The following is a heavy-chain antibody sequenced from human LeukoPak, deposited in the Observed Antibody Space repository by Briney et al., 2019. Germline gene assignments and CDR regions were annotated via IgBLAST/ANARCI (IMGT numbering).Heavy chain of an antibody. V-gene: IGHV3-7*03. CDR2: IKQDGSEK. Sequence: GGSLRLSYAASGFVFKDYWMIWVRQAPGKGLEWVANIKQDGSEKYYVDSVKGRFTISRDNAKNSLYPQMNTLRAEDTAMYYCAKHAQPRSRWFDPWGQGTLVTVSS. J-gene: IGHJ5*02. CDR1: GFVFKDYW. D-gene: IGHD3-16*01. CDR3: AKHAQPRSRWFDP.